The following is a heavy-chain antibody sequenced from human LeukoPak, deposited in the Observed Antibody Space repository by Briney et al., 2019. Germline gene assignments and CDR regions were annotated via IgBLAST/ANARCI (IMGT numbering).Heavy chain of an antibody. Sequence: GSLRLSCAASAFSFSTCAMHWVRQPPGQGLEWVSTISSNGGMTFYSHSVKGRFSISRDNSKSILYLQMSSLRGEDTAVYYCAGDSDVEPRNGFDIWGQGTMATVSS. D-gene: IGHD1-1*01. CDR2: ISSNGGMT. CDR1: AFSFSTCA. V-gene: IGHV3-23*01. CDR3: AGDSDVEPRNGFDI. J-gene: IGHJ3*02.